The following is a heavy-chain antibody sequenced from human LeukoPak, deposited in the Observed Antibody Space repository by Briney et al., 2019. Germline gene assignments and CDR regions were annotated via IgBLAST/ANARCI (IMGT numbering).Heavy chain of an antibody. V-gene: IGHV1-2*02. CDR1: GYTLTDSY. CDR2: INPNSGDT. J-gene: IGHJ4*02. D-gene: IGHD1/OR15-1a*01. Sequence: ASVTVSCKASGYTLTDSYMHWVRQAPGQGLEWLVWINPNSGDTNYAQKFQGRVTVTSDTSISTAYMELSGLTSDDTAVYFCAREEQYRNYFDHWGQGTLVTVSS. CDR3: AREEQYRNYFDH.